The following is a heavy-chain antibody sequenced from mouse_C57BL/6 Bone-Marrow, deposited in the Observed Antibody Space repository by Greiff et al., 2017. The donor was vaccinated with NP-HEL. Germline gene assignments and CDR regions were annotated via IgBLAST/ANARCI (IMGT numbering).Heavy chain of an antibody. V-gene: IGHV14-4*01. CDR1: FFNIKYYY. CDR3: TRLRRDYYAMDY. Sequence: VQLKQSGAELVRPFSSFPSSFPSSFFNIKYYYIHFFNHIPEQGLEWIGWIDPENGDTEYASKFPGKATITADTSSNTAYLQLSSLTSEDTAVYYCTRLRRDYYAMDYWGQGTSVTVSS. CDR2: IDPENGDT. J-gene: IGHJ4*01. D-gene: IGHD2-4*01.